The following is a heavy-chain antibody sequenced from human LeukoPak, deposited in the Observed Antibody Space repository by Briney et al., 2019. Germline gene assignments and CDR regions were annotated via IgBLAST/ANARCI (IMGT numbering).Heavy chain of an antibody. D-gene: IGHD3-16*01. CDR2: INSDGSIT. J-gene: IGHJ5*02. Sequence: GGSLRLSCAASGFTFSSYWMHWVRQAPGKGLVWVSLINSDGSITSYADSVKGRFTISRDNAKNTLFLQMNSLRAEDTAVYYCVREFGKIDGGTWGQGTLVPVSS. CDR1: GFTFSSYW. CDR3: VREFGKIDGGT. V-gene: IGHV3-74*01.